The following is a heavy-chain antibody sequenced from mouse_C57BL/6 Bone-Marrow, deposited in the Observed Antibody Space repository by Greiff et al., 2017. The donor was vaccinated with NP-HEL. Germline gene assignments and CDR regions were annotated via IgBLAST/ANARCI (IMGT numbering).Heavy chain of an antibody. J-gene: IGHJ3*01. CDR3: ARGRGAY. Sequence: EVQLQESGPELVKPGASVKIPCKASGYTFTDYNMDWVKQSHGKSLEWIGDINPNNGGTIYNQKFKGKATLTVYKSSSTAYMELRSLTSEDTAVYYCARGRGAYWGQGTLVTVSA. CDR2: INPNNGGT. V-gene: IGHV1-18*01. CDR1: GYTFTDYN.